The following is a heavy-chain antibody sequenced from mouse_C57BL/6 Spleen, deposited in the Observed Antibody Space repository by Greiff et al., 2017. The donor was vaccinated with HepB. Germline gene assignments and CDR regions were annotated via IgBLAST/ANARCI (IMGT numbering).Heavy chain of an antibody. D-gene: IGHD1-1*01. J-gene: IGHJ1*03. CDR2: IYPSDSET. CDR1: GYTFTSYW. Sequence: QVQLQQSGAELVRPGSSVKLSCKASGYTFTSYWMDWVKQRPGQGLEWIGNIYPSDSETHYNQKFKDKATLTVDKSSSTAYMQLSSLTSEDSAVYYCARQYYGRGRYFDVWGTGTTVTVSS. CDR3: ARQYYGRGRYFDV. V-gene: IGHV1-61*01.